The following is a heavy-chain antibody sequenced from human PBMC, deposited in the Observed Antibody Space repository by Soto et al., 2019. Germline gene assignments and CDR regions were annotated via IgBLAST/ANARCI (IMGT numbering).Heavy chain of an antibody. CDR2: IIPIVGTA. J-gene: IGHJ4*02. CDR3: ASHYDSGGYYYRGLDY. CDR1: GGTFNSYA. V-gene: IGHV1-69*12. Sequence: QVQLVQSGAEVKKPGSSVKVSCKASGGTFNSYAISWVRQAPGQGLEWMGGIIPIVGTADYAKKFQGRVTITAVESTSTANMELSSGRSEDTAVYYCASHYDSGGYYYRGLDYRGQGTLVTVSS. D-gene: IGHD3-22*01.